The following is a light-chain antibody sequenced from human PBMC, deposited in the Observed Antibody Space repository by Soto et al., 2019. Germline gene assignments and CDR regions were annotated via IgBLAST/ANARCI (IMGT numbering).Light chain of an antibody. CDR2: EVS. Sequence: QSALTEPPAASGSPVQSVTISCTGTSSDIGAYNYVSWYQQYPGKAPKLIFYEVSQRPSGVPDRFSGSKSGNTASLTVSGLQLEDEGDYHCSLFTGSDNPFGGGTQLTVL. V-gene: IGLV2-8*01. J-gene: IGLJ2*01. CDR3: SLFTGSDNP. CDR1: SSDIGAYNY.